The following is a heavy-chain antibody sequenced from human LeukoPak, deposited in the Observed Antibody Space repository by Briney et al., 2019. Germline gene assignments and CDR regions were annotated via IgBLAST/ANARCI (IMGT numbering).Heavy chain of an antibody. J-gene: IGHJ3*02. CDR2: IRSSGSTI. V-gene: IGHV3-11*04. CDR1: GFTFSDYY. Sequence: GGSLRLSCAASGFTFSDYYMSWLRQAPGKGLEWVSYIRSSGSTIYYPDSVKGRFTISRDNAKNSLFLQMNSLRAEDTAVYYCTRDTWLTTVTSWGNSFDIWGQGTMVTVSS. D-gene: IGHD4-17*01. CDR3: TRDTWLTTVTSWGNSFDI.